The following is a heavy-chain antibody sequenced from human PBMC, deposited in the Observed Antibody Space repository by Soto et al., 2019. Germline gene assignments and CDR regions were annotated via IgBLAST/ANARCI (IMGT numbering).Heavy chain of an antibody. CDR2: IKQDGSEK. J-gene: IGHJ5*02. CDR1: GFTFSSYW. D-gene: IGHD6-13*01. V-gene: IGHV3-7*03. Sequence: VGSLRLSCAASGFTFSSYWMSWVLQAPGKGLEWVANIKQDGSEKYYVDSVKGRFTISRDNAKNSLYLQMNSLRAEDTAVYYCARVPLSYSSSWYSWFDPWRQRTLVTVVS. CDR3: ARVPLSYSSSWYSWFDP.